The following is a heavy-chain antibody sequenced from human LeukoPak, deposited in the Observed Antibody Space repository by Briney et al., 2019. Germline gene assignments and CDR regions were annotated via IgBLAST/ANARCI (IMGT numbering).Heavy chain of an antibody. J-gene: IGHJ1*01. Sequence: GGSLRLSCAASGFTFSTYWMHWVRQAPGKGLVWVSRIKSDGSTNYADSVKGRFTISRDNAKNTVSLQMNSQRPEDTGVYYCARAPSEIGGYYPEYFRHWGQGTLVTVSS. CDR1: GFTFSTYW. D-gene: IGHD3-22*01. V-gene: IGHV3-74*01. CDR3: ARAPSEIGGYYPEYFRH. CDR2: IKSDGST.